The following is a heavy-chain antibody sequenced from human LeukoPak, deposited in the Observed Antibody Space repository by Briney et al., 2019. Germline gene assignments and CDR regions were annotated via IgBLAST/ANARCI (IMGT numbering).Heavy chain of an antibody. D-gene: IGHD2-15*01. J-gene: IGHJ4*02. CDR2: IYSNGST. CDR1: GGSVNSGSYY. CDR3: ARLGSGSVVDY. Sequence: SQTLSLTCTVSGGSVNSGSYYWSWIRQPAGTGLEWVGRIYSNGSTNYNPSLKSRITISADTSKNQFSLKLSSVTAADTAVYYCARLGSGSVVDYWGQGTQVTVSS. V-gene: IGHV4-61*02.